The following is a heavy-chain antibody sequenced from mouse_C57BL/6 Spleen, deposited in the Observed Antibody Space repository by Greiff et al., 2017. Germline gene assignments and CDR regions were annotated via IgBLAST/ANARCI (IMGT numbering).Heavy chain of an antibody. CDR3: ARNGDHYYAMDY. CDR2: ISYDGSN. J-gene: IGHJ4*01. V-gene: IGHV3-6*01. Sequence: EVKLLESGPGLVKPSQSLSLTCSVTGYSITSGYYWNWIRQFPGNKLEWMGYISYDGSNNYNPSLKNRISITRDTSKNQFFLKLNSVTTEDTAKYYCARNGDHYYAMDYWGQGTSVTVSS. CDR1: GYSITSGYY.